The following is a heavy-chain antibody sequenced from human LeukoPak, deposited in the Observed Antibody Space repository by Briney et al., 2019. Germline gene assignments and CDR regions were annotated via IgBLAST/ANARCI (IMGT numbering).Heavy chain of an antibody. CDR3: ARDFSWTGDYYYYGMDV. Sequence: GASVKVSCKASGGTFSSYAISWVRQAPGQGLEWMRRIIPILGIANYAQKFQGRVTITADKSTSTAYMELSSLRSEDTAVYYCARDFSWTGDYYYYGMDVWGQGTTVTVSS. D-gene: IGHD3/OR15-3a*01. V-gene: IGHV1-69*04. CDR2: IIPILGIA. J-gene: IGHJ6*02. CDR1: GGTFSSYA.